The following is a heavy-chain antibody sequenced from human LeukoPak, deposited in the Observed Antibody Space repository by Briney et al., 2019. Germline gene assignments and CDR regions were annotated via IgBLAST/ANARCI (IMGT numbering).Heavy chain of an antibody. CDR2: ISYDGSSK. J-gene: IGHJ6*02. Sequence: GGSLRLSCAASGFTFSSYAILWVRQAPGKGLEWVAVISYDGSSKNFAGSVKGRFTISRDNSKNTLYLQMNSLRVEDTAVYYCARPSHPKTNGLYYFFGMDVWGQGTTVTVSS. CDR3: ARPSHPKTNGLYYFFGMDV. V-gene: IGHV3-30-3*01. CDR1: GFTFSSYA. D-gene: IGHD5-24*01.